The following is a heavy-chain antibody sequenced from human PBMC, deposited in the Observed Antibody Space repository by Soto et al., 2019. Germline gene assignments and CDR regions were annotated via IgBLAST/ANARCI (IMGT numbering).Heavy chain of an antibody. D-gene: IGHD6-6*01. J-gene: IGHJ4*02. V-gene: IGHV4-39*01. Sequence: QPQLQESGPGLVKPSETLSLTCTVSGGSVSSCCNYWGWVRQPPGKGLEWIGSIHNSGSTSYNPSLRSRVATSVDTPKNQFSLTLTSVTAADTSVYYCARGLSSPSATGIWGQGILVTGSS. CDR2: IHNSGST. CDR1: GGSVSSCCNY. CDR3: ARGLSSPSATGI.